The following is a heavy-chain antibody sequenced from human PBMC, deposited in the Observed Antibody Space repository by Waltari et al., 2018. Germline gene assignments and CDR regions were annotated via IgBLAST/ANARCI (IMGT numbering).Heavy chain of an antibody. V-gene: IGHV4-34*02. J-gene: IGHJ6*02. Sequence: QVQLQQWGAGQLQPSETLSLTCAVYGGSCSGYYWGWIRQPPGKGLEWIGEINHNGNRNHNPSLRSRVTMLVDTSRSQFSLKVNSVTAADTAVYYCVRLEDCSGPGGNCYSGDSFALDVWGQGTAVTVSS. CDR1: GGSCSGYY. D-gene: IGHD2-8*02. CDR2: INHNGNR. CDR3: VRLEDCSGPGGNCYSGDSFALDV.